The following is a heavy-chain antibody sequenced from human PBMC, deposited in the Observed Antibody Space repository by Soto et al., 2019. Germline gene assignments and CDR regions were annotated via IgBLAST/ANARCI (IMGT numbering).Heavy chain of an antibody. CDR1: GGSISSGGYS. J-gene: IGHJ4*02. V-gene: IGHV4-30-2*01. CDR2: IYHSGST. CDR3: ARYNVVVVAATPEYYFDY. D-gene: IGHD2-15*01. Sequence: SETLSLTCAVSGGSISSGGYSWSWIRQPPGKGLEWIGYIYHSGSTYYNPSLKSRVTISVDRSKNQFSLKLSSVTAADTAVYYCARYNVVVVAATPEYYFDYWGQGTLVTVYS.